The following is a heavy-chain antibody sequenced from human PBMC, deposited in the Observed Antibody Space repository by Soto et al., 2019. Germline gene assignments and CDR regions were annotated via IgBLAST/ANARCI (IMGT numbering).Heavy chain of an antibody. D-gene: IGHD2-2*01. V-gene: IGHV3-23*01. CDR1: GFTFSSYA. J-gene: IGHJ6*02. CDR2: ISGSGGST. CDR3: AKDEALGYFSSTSCYGVGAYYYYGMDV. Sequence: GGSLRLSCAASGFTFSSYAMSWVRQAPGKGLEWVSAISGSGGSTYYADSVKGRFTISRDNSKNTLYLQMNSLIAEDTAVYYCAKDEALGYFSSTSCYGVGAYYYYGMDVWGQGTTVTVSS.